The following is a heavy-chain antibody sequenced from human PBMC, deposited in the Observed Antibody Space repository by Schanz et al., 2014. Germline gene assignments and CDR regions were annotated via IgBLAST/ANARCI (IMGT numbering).Heavy chain of an antibody. D-gene: IGHD2-2*02. CDR3: AGTYCSSTSCYTGYYYMDV. V-gene: IGHV1-18*01. CDR1: GYTFTSYG. CDR2: ISAYNGNT. J-gene: IGHJ6*03. Sequence: QVQLVQSGAEVKKPGASVKVSCKASGYTFTSYGINWVRQAPGQGLEWMGWISAYNGNTNYAQKLQGRVTMTTDKSASTAYMELTSLRSEDAAVYYCAGTYCSSTSCYTGYYYMDVWGKWTTVTVSS.